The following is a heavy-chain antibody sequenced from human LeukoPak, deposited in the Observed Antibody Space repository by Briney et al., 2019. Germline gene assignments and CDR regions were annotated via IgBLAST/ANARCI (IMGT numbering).Heavy chain of an antibody. CDR1: GYTFTSYD. V-gene: IGHV1-8*01. J-gene: IGHJ2*01. D-gene: IGHD6-19*01. Sequence: ASVKVSCKASGYTFTSYDINWVRQATGQGLEWMGWMYPISGNTGYAQKFQGRVTMTRNTSISTAYMELSSLRSEDTAVDYCARGRWGQWLVYWYFDLWGRGTLVTVSS. CDR3: ARGRWGQWLVYWYFDL. CDR2: MYPISGNT.